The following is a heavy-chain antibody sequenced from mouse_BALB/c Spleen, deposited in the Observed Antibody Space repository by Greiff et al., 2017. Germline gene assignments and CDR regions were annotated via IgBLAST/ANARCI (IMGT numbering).Heavy chain of an antibody. CDR1: GYTFTSYW. CDR2: INPSTGYT. D-gene: IGHD1-1*01. CDR3: ARRVYYGQYFDV. Sequence: VKLVESGAELAKPGASVKMSCKASGYTFTSYWMHWVKQRPGQGLEWIGYINPSTGYTEYNQKFKDKATLTADKSSSTAYMQLSSLTSEDSAVYYCARRVYYGQYFDVWGAGTTVTVSS. V-gene: IGHV1-7*01. J-gene: IGHJ1*01.